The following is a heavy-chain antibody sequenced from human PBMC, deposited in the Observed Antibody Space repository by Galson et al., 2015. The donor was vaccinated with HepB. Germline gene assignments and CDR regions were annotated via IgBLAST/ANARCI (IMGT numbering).Heavy chain of an antibody. CDR3: ARVLESSWFDL. CDR2: IYYSGST. D-gene: IGHD1-1*01. J-gene: IGHJ2*01. CDR1: GGSISSSSYY. V-gene: IGHV4-39*01. Sequence: SETLSLTCTVSGGSISSSSYYWGWIRQPPGKGLEWIGSIYYSGSTYYNPSLKSRVTISVDTSKNQFSLKLSSVTAADTAVYCCARVLESSWFDLWGRGTLVTVSS.